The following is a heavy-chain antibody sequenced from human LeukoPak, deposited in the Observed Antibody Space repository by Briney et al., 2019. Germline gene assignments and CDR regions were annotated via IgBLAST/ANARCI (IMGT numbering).Heavy chain of an antibody. J-gene: IGHJ4*02. CDR3: LITGTSQPFDY. V-gene: IGHV1-2*06. Sequence: GSVKVSFKASGYTFTAYYMHWVRQAPGQGLEWMGRINPNSGATNYAQNFQGRVSMTRDTSISTAYMELSRLRSDDTAVYYCLITGTSQPFDYWGQGTLVTVSS. CDR2: INPNSGAT. CDR1: GYTFTAYY. D-gene: IGHD1-7*01.